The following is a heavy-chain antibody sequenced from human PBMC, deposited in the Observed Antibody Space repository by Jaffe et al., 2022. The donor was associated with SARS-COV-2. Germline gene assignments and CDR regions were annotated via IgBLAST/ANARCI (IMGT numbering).Heavy chain of an antibody. CDR2: ISSSSSYI. CDR3: ARVVGYCSSTSCHPDYYYYYMDV. Sequence: EVQLVESGGGLVKPGGSLRLSCAASGFTFSSYSMNWVRQAPGKGLEWVSSISSSSSYIYYADSVKGRFTISRDNAKNSLYLQMNSLRAEDTAVYYCARVVGYCSSTSCHPDYYYYYMDVWGKGTTVTVSS. J-gene: IGHJ6*03. V-gene: IGHV3-21*01. CDR1: GFTFSSYS. D-gene: IGHD2-2*03.